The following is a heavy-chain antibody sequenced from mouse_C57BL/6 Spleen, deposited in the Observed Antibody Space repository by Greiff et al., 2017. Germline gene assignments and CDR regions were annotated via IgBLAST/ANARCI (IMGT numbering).Heavy chain of an antibody. J-gene: IGHJ1*03. V-gene: IGHV1-20*01. CDR1: GYSFTGYF. D-gene: IGHD1-1*01. CDR3: ARRGDYGSSYGYFDV. CDR2: INPYNGDT. Sequence: VQLQQSGPELVKPGDSVKISCKASGYSFTGYFMNWVMQSHGKSLEWIGRINPYNGDTFYNQKFKGKATLTVDKSSSTAHMELRSLTSEDSAVYYCARRGDYGSSYGYFDVWGTGTTVTVSS.